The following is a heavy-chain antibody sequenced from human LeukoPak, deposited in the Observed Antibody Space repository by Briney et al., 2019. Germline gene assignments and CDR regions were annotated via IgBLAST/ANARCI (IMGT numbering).Heavy chain of an antibody. D-gene: IGHD6-13*01. CDR1: GGSFSGYY. Sequence: SETLSLTCAVYGGSFSGYYWSWIRQPPGKGLEWIGEINHSGSTNYNPSLKSRVTISVDTSKNQFSLKLSSVTAADTAVYYCARGSSIGSSWPRQHWFDPWGQGTLVTVSS. CDR3: ARGSSIGSSWPRQHWFDP. V-gene: IGHV4-34*01. CDR2: INHSGST. J-gene: IGHJ5*02.